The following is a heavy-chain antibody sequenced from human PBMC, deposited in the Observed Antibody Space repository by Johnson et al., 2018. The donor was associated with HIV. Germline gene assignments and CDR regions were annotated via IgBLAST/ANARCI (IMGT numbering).Heavy chain of an antibody. J-gene: IGHJ3*02. CDR1: GFTFSSYA. D-gene: IGHD3-22*01. Sequence: VQLVESGGGLVQPGGSLRLSCAASGFTFSSYAMSWVRQAPGKGLEWVSAISGSGGSTYYADSVKGRFTISSDNSKNTLYLQMNSLGAEDTAVYYCAKDLFYYDSTGDAFDIWGQGTMVTVSS. CDR3: AKDLFYYDSTGDAFDI. CDR2: ISGSGGST. V-gene: IGHV3-23*04.